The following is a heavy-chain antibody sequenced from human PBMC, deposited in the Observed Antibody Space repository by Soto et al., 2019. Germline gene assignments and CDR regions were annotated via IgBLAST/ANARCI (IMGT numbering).Heavy chain of an antibody. V-gene: IGHV4-31*11. Sequence: SETLSLTCAVSGGSIISASYSWNWIRQSPGRGLEWIGHIYSSGSTYYNPSLKSRVSISVDTSNNQFSLKLTSVAAADTAVYFCAREDAARIERWFDAWGQGILVTVSS. CDR3: AREDAARIERWFDA. D-gene: IGHD6-6*01. J-gene: IGHJ5*02. CDR2: IYSSGST. CDR1: GGSIISASYS.